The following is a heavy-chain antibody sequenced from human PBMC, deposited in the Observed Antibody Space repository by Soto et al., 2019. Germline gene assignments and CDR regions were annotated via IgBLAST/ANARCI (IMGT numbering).Heavy chain of an antibody. Sequence: EVQLVESGGGLVKPGGSLRLSCTASGFSFSDDSMNWVRQAPGKGLEWVSSISGSSSYIYYIDSLKGRFTVSRDNANKSLYLQMNSRRAEDTAVYYCARDGAYCSGIGCRAYYHYLDVWGKGTTVNVSS. D-gene: IGHD2-15*01. V-gene: IGHV3-21*01. CDR1: GFSFSDDS. CDR3: ARDGAYCSGIGCRAYYHYLDV. J-gene: IGHJ6*03. CDR2: ISGSSSYI.